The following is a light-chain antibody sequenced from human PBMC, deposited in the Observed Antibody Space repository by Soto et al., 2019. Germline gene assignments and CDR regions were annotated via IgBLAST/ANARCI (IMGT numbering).Light chain of an antibody. V-gene: IGLV1-40*01. CDR1: SSNIGAGYD. Sequence: QSVLTQPPSVSGAPGQRVTISCTGSSSNIGAGYDVHWYQQLPGTAPKLLIFGNNNRPSGVPDRFSGSKSGTSASLAITGIQAEDDADYYCQSYDSSVSGWVFGGGTKLTVL. J-gene: IGLJ3*02. CDR3: QSYDSSVSGWV. CDR2: GNN.